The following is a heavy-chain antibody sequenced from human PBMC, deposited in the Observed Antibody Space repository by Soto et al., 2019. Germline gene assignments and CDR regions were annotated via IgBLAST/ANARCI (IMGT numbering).Heavy chain of an antibody. V-gene: IGHV3-7*01. CDR1: GFSFSSVW. Sequence: HPGGSLRLSCVVSGFSFSSVWMTWVRQAPGKGLECVANIKYDGSEEYYVDSVKGRFTISRDNAKNTLYLQMNSLRAEDSAVYYCAKDLDYGGNSGLDVWGQGTTVTVSS. D-gene: IGHD4-17*01. CDR2: IKYDGSEE. CDR3: AKDLDYGGNSGLDV. J-gene: IGHJ6*02.